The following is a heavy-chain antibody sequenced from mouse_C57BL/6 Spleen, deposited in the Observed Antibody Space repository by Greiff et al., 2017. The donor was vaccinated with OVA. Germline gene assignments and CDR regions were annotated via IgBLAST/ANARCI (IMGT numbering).Heavy chain of an antibody. CDR3: ARREYYGSNYAMDY. CDR1: GYTFTDYY. D-gene: IGHD1-1*01. J-gene: IGHJ4*01. CDR2: IYPGSGNT. Sequence: LVESGAELVRPGASVKLSCKASGYTFTDYYINWVKQRPGQGLEWIARIYPGSGNTYYNEKFKGKATLTAEKSSSTAYMQLSSLTSEDSAVYFCARREYYGSNYAMDYWGQGTSVTVSS. V-gene: IGHV1-76*01.